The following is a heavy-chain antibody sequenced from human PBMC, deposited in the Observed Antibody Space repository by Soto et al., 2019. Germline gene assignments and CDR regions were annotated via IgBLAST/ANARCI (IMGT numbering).Heavy chain of an antibody. D-gene: IGHD6-19*01. CDR2: INHSGST. CDR1: GGSFSGYY. CDR3: ARAIGLRGWYTTGLNY. V-gene: IGHV4-34*01. Sequence: QVQLQQWGAGLLKPSETLSLTCAVYGGSFSGYYWSWIRQPPGKGLEWSGEINHSGSTNYNPSLKSRVTISVDTSKNQFSMKLSSVTAADTAVYYCARAIGLRGWYTTGLNYWGQGTLVTVSS. J-gene: IGHJ4*02.